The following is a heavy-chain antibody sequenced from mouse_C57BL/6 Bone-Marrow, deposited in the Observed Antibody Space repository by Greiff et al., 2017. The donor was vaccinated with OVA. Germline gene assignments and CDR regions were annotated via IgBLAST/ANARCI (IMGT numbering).Heavy chain of an antibody. V-gene: IGHV7-1*01. Sequence: EVKLVESGGGLVQSGRSLRLSCATSGFTFSDFYMEWVRQAPGKGLEWIAASRNKANDYTTEYSASVKGRFIVSRATSPSILYLQMNALRAEDTAIDYCAKDARTGVFDYWGQGTTLTVSS. J-gene: IGHJ2*01. CDR2: SRNKANDYTT. D-gene: IGHD4-1*01. CDR1: GFTFSDFY. CDR3: AKDARTGVFDY.